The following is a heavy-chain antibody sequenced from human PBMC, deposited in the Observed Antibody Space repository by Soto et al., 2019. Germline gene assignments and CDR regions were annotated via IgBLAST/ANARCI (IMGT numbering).Heavy chain of an antibody. D-gene: IGHD5-18*01. CDR2: INPNGGDT. Sequence: QVQLVQSGAEVKKPGASVKVSCKASGYTFTYYHVHWVRQAPGQGLEWMGIINPNGGDTTYAQKFQGRVTMTRDTSTSTVYMEVSSLSSEDTALYYCARVPCSYGLLFYLDFWGQGTLVTVSS. J-gene: IGHJ4*02. V-gene: IGHV1-46*01. CDR1: GYTFTYYH. CDR3: ARVPCSYGLLFYLDF.